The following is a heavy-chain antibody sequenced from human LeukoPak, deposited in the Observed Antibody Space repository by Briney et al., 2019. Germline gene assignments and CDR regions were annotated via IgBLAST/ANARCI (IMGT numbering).Heavy chain of an antibody. Sequence: SETLSLTCTVSGGSISSYYWSWIRQPPGKGLEWIGYIYYSGSTNYNPSLKSRVTISVDTSKNQFSLKLSSVTAADTAVYYCARFGYGSGSLDYWGQGTLVTVSS. CDR3: ARFGYGSGSLDY. V-gene: IGHV4-59*01. D-gene: IGHD3-10*01. CDR1: GGSISSYY. CDR2: IYYSGST. J-gene: IGHJ4*02.